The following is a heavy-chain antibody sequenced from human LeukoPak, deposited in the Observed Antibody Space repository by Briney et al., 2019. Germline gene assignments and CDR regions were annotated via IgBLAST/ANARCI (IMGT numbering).Heavy chain of an antibody. Sequence: SETLSLTCTVSGGSISSYYWSWIRQPPGKGLEWVGYIYYSGSASYNPSLKSRVTISVDTSNNQFSLKLSSVTAADTAVYYCARGGGWSPYYFDYWGRGTLVTVSS. D-gene: IGHD6-19*01. J-gene: IGHJ4*02. V-gene: IGHV4-59*01. CDR1: GGSISSYY. CDR2: IYYSGSA. CDR3: ARGGGWSPYYFDY.